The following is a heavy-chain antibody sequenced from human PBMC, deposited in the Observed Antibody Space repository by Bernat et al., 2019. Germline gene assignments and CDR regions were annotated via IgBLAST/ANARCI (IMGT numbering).Heavy chain of an antibody. V-gene: IGHV3-74*01. CDR2: INSDGSST. CDR1: GFTFSSYW. J-gene: IGHJ6*02. CDR3: AKAHYDFWSGYYSYYGMDV. D-gene: IGHD3-3*01. Sequence: EVQLVESGGGLVQPGGSLRLSCAASGFTFSSYWMHWVRQAPGKGLVWVSRINSDGSSTSYADSVKGRFTISRDNSKNTLYLQMNSLRAEDTAVYYCAKAHYDFWSGYYSYYGMDVWGQGTTVTVSS.